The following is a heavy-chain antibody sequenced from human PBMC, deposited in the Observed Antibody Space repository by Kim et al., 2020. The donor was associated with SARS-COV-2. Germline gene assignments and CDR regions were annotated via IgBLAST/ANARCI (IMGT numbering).Heavy chain of an antibody. V-gene: IGHV7-4-1*02. Sequence: TYAQGFTGRFVFSLDTSVSTAYLQISSLKAEDTAVYYCASWSTAVAVDYWGQGTLVTVSS. J-gene: IGHJ4*02. CDR3: ASWSTAVAVDY. D-gene: IGHD6-19*01.